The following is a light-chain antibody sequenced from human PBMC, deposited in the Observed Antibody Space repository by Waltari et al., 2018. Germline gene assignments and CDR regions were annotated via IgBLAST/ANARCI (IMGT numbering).Light chain of an antibody. CDR1: QSVSSN. CDR3: QQYNNWPRA. CDR2: GAS. J-gene: IGKJ1*01. Sequence: EIVMTQYPPTLSASPGERATLSCRASQSVSSNLAWYQQKPGQAPRLLIYGASTRATGIPARFSGSGSGTEFTLTISSMQSEDFAVYYCQQYNNWPRAFGQGTKVEIK. V-gene: IGKV3-15*01.